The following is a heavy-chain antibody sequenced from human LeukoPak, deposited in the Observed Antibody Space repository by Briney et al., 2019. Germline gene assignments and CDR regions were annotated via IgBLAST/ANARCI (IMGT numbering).Heavy chain of an antibody. CDR3: AKLQAQGSWPIDY. V-gene: IGHV3-23*01. CDR1: GFTFSSYA. J-gene: IGHJ4*02. D-gene: IGHD1-1*01. CDR2: ISGSGGNT. Sequence: GGSLRLSCAASGFTFSSYAVSWVRQAPGKGLEWVSAISGSGGNTYYADSLKGRFTISRDNSKNTLYLQMNSLRAEDTAVYYCAKLQAQGSWPIDYWGQGTLVTVSS.